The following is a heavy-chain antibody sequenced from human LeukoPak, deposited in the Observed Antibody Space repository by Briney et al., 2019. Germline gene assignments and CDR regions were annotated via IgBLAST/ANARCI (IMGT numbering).Heavy chain of an antibody. CDR2: IYYSGST. Sequence: PSETLSLTCTVSGGSISSYYWSWIRQPPGKGLEWIGYIYYSGSTNYNPSLKSRVTISVDTSKNQLSLKLSSVTAADTAVYYCARVIAAAGTDAFDIWGQGTMVTVSS. V-gene: IGHV4-59*01. CDR1: GGSISSYY. D-gene: IGHD6-13*01. CDR3: ARVIAAAGTDAFDI. J-gene: IGHJ3*02.